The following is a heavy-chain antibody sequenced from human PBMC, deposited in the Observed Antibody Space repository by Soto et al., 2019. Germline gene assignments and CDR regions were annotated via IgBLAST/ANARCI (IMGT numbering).Heavy chain of an antibody. D-gene: IGHD3-10*01. CDR1: GFTFSSYA. CDR3: ARGLGYYYGSGSHNWFDP. V-gene: IGHV3-30-3*01. CDR2: ISYDGSNK. J-gene: IGHJ5*02. Sequence: GGSLRLSCAASGFTFSSYAMHWVRQAPGKGLEWVAVISYDGSNKYYADSVKGRFTISRDNSKNTLYLQMNSLRAEDTAVYYCARGLGYYYGSGSHNWFDPWGQGTLVTVSS.